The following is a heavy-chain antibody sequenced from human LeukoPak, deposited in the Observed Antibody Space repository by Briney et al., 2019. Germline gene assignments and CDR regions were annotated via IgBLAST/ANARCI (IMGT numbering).Heavy chain of an antibody. D-gene: IGHD2-2*03. CDR2: NHYSGST. CDR1: GGSVSSYY. CDR3: ARDRVGMMDP. Sequence: SQTLSLTCTVSGGSVSSYYWSWIRQPPGKGLEWIGYNHYSGSTNYNPSLKSRVTISIDTSNNQFSLKLTSVTAADTAVYYCARDRVGMMDPWGQGILVTVSS. J-gene: IGHJ5*02. V-gene: IGHV4-59*02.